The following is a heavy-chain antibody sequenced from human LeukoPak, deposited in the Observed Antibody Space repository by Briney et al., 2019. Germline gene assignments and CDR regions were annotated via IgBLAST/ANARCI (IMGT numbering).Heavy chain of an antibody. J-gene: IGHJ4*02. CDR3: ARRCSGNTCHSAGVVY. Sequence: SETLSLTCTVSGDSIGGSTAYWGWIRQPPGKGLEWIGSVHYSGSTYYSLSLKSRATISVDTSKKQFSLKLSFVTAADTAVYYCARRCSGNTCHSAGVVYWGQGTLVTVSS. V-gene: IGHV4-39*01. CDR1: GDSIGGSTAY. CDR2: VHYSGST. D-gene: IGHD2-15*01.